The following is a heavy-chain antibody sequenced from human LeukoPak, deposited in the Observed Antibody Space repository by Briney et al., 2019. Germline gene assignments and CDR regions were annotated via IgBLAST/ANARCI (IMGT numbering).Heavy chain of an antibody. Sequence: SQTLSLTCTVSGGSISSGGYSWSWIRQHPGKGLEWIGYIYYSGSTYYNPSLKSRVTISVDTSKNQFSLKLSSVTAADTAVYYCARDTDSSGYAFDIWGQGTMVTVSS. CDR1: GGSISSGGYS. CDR3: ARDTDSSGYAFDI. CDR2: IYYSGST. J-gene: IGHJ3*02. D-gene: IGHD3-22*01. V-gene: IGHV4-31*03.